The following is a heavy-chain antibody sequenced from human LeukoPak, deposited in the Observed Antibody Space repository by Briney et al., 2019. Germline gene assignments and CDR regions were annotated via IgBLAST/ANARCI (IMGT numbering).Heavy chain of an antibody. J-gene: IGHJ4*02. D-gene: IGHD2-8*02. CDR3: ARLSETPAFYPGGRYLYLAY. Sequence: GASVKVSCKASGYTFSSYDIKWVRQATGQGLEWMGWMNPSTGNTGYAQKFQGRVTMTRDTSTSTAYMELSSLKSEDTAVYYCARLSETPAFYPGGRYLYLAYWGQGAQVTVSS. CDR1: GYTFSSYD. V-gene: IGHV1-8*01. CDR2: MNPSTGNT.